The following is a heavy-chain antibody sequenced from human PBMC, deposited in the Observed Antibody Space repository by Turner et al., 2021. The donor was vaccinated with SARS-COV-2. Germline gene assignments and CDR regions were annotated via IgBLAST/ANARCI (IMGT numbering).Heavy chain of an antibody. D-gene: IGHD6-13*01. Sequence: QLQLQESGPGVVKPSETLSPTCCVSGDSITRRSFYWGWIRQSPGKGLEWLGSIYYSGTTYYNPSLRSRVTISVDTSTNQFSLKMSSVTAAETAVYYCASQASSFWYYYFDSWGQGTLVTVSS. CDR3: ASQASSFWYYYFDS. CDR2: IYYSGTT. V-gene: IGHV4-39*01. CDR1: GDSITRRSFY. J-gene: IGHJ4*02.